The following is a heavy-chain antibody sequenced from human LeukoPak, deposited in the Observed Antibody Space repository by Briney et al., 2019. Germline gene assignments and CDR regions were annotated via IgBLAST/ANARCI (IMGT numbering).Heavy chain of an antibody. V-gene: IGHV4-31*03. Sequence: PSETLSLTCTVSGGSISSGGYYWSWIRQHPGKGLEWIGYIYYSGSTYYNLSLKSRVTISVDTSKNQFSLKLSSVTAADTAVYYCAREVAATIDYWGQGTLVTVSS. D-gene: IGHD2-15*01. J-gene: IGHJ4*02. CDR2: IYYSGST. CDR1: GGSISSGGYY. CDR3: AREVAATIDY.